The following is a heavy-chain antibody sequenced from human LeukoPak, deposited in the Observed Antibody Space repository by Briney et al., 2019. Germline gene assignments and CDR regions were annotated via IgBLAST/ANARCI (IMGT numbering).Heavy chain of an antibody. CDR3: ARQGLSGYAFDI. CDR2: INNGGSII. Sequence: GGSLRLSCAGSGFTFSSYEMNWVRQAPGKGLEWVSYINNGGSIIYYADSVKGRFTISRDNAKNSLYLQMNSLRAEDTAVYYCARQGLSGYAFDIWGQGTMVTVSS. J-gene: IGHJ3*02. V-gene: IGHV3-48*03. CDR1: GFTFSSYE. D-gene: IGHD3-22*01.